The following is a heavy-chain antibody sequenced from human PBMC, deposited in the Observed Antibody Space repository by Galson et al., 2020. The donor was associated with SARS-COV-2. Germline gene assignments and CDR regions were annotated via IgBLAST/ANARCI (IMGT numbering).Heavy chain of an antibody. V-gene: IGHV4-61*01. D-gene: IGHD6-25*01. Sequence: SQTLSLTCTVSGGSVSGGTYYWSWIRQPPGKGLDWIGYIYYSGSTNYNPSLKSRVTISIDTSKNQFSLRLSSVTAADTAVYYCVSGRNYFQHWGQGTLVTVSS. CDR3: VSGRNYFQH. J-gene: IGHJ1*01. CDR1: GGSVSGGTYY. CDR2: IYYSGST.